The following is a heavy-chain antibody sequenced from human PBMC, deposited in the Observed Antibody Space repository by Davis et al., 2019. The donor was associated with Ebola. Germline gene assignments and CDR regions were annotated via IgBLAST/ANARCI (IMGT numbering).Heavy chain of an antibody. CDR3: ARDLYISSWYPDVFDI. D-gene: IGHD6-13*01. Sequence: ASVKVSCKASGYTFTGYYMHWVRQAPGQGLEWMGRINPNSGGTNYAQKFQGRVTMTRDTSISTAYMELSRLRSDDTAVYYCARDLYISSWYPDVFDIWGQGTMVTVSS. V-gene: IGHV1-2*06. CDR1: GYTFTGYY. J-gene: IGHJ3*02. CDR2: INPNSGGT.